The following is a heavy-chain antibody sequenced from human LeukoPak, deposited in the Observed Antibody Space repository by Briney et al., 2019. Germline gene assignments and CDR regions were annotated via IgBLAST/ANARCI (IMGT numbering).Heavy chain of an antibody. J-gene: IGHJ5*02. D-gene: IGHD3-22*01. Sequence: SETLSLTCAVYGGSFSGYYWSWIRQPPGKGLEWIGEINHRGSTNYNPSLKSRVTISVDTSKNQFSLKLSSVTAADTAVYYCARARSESGSYYYDSSGYLNWFDPWGQGTLVTVSS. V-gene: IGHV4-34*01. CDR2: INHRGST. CDR1: GGSFSGYY. CDR3: ARARSESGSYYYDSSGYLNWFDP.